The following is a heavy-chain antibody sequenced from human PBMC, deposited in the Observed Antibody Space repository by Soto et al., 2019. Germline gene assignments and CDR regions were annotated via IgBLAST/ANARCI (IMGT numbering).Heavy chain of an antibody. Sequence: QVQLVQSGAEVKKPGSSVKVSCKASGGTFNSYAFSWVRQAPGQGLEWMGGIIPIFGTANYAQKFQGRVTITADESTSTAYMELSSLRSEDTAVYYCARRHFYGSGTGYYFDYWGQGTLVTVSS. V-gene: IGHV1-69*12. J-gene: IGHJ4*02. CDR2: IIPIFGTA. CDR3: ARRHFYGSGTGYYFDY. D-gene: IGHD3-10*01. CDR1: GGTFNSYA.